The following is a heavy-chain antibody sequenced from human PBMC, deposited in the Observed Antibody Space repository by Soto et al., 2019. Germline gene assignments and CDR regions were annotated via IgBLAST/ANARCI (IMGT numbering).Heavy chain of an antibody. V-gene: IGHV4-4*02. Sequence: SDTLSLTCAVSGGSISSSNWWSRVRQPPGKGLEWIGEIYHSGSTNYNPSLKSRVTISVDKSKNQFSLKLSSVTAADTAVYYCAKTSIAARGTGDYYYGMDVWGQGXTVTVYS. CDR2: IYHSGST. CDR3: AKTSIAARGTGDYYYGMDV. CDR1: GGSISSSNW. D-gene: IGHD6-6*01. J-gene: IGHJ6*02.